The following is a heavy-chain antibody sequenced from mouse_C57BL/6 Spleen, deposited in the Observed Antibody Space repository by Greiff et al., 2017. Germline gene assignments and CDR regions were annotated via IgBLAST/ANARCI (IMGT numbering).Heavy chain of an antibody. CDR2: ISSGSSTI. Sequence: EVKLQESGGGLVKPGGSLKLSCAASGFTFSDYGMHWVRQAPEKGLEWVAYISSGSSTIYSADTVKGRFTISRDNAKNTLFLQMTSLRSEDTAMYYCAREDYSNYDSYYYAMDYWGQGTSVTVSS. D-gene: IGHD2-5*01. CDR3: AREDYSNYDSYYYAMDY. CDR1: GFTFSDYG. V-gene: IGHV5-17*01. J-gene: IGHJ4*01.